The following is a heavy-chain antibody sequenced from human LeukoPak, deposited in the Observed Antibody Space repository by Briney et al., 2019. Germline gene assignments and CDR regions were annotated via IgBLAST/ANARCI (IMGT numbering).Heavy chain of an antibody. J-gene: IGHJ4*02. D-gene: IGHD2-2*01. Sequence: QPGGSLRLSCAASGSTFSSYAMSWVRQAPGKGLEWVSAISGSGGSTYYADSVKGRFTISRDNSKNTLYLQMNSLRAEDTAVYYCARRYCSSTSCLFDYWGQGTLVTVSS. CDR2: ISGSGGST. V-gene: IGHV3-23*01. CDR1: GSTFSSYA. CDR3: ARRYCSSTSCLFDY.